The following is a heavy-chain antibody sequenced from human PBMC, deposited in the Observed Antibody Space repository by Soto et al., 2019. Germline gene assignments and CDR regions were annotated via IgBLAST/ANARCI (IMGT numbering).Heavy chain of an antibody. CDR2: IHYSGSV. CDR3: VREDDGGDRDYYGLDV. V-gene: IGHV4-30-4*01. Sequence: QVQLQESGPGLVRPSQTLSLTCTVSGGSISSDHYHWTWIRQTPGKGLEWIGYIHYSGSVYYNPSSQSRSTMSVDTSKNLFSLKLSSVTAADTAVYFCVREDDGGDRDYYGLDVWGQGTTVTVSS. J-gene: IGHJ6*02. D-gene: IGHD4-17*01. CDR1: GGSISSDHYH.